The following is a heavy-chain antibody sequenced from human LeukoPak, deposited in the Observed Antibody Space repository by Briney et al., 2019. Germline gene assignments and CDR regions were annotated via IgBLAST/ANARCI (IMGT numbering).Heavy chain of an antibody. CDR3: ARGGIAAAGTMDYFDY. V-gene: IGHV4-38-2*02. CDR1: DYSISSGYY. J-gene: IGHJ4*02. CDR2: IYHSGNT. D-gene: IGHD6-13*01. Sequence: SETLSLTCTVSDYSISSGYYWGWIRQPPGEGLEWIGSIYHSGNTYYNPSLKSRVTVSVDTSKNQFSLKLSSVTAADTAVYYCARGGIAAAGTMDYFDYWGQGTLVTVSS.